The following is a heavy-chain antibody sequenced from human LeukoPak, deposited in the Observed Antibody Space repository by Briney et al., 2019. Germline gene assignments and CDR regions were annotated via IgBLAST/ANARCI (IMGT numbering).Heavy chain of an antibody. CDR3: AKALSGVVTAPPADY. Sequence: GGSLRLSCAASGFTFDDYAMHWVRQAPGKGLEWVSGISWNSGSIGYADSVKGRFTISRDNAKNSLYLQMNSLRAEDMALYYCAKALSGVVTAPPADYWGQGTLVTVSS. J-gene: IGHJ4*02. V-gene: IGHV3-9*03. D-gene: IGHD3-3*01. CDR1: GFTFDDYA. CDR2: ISWNSGSI.